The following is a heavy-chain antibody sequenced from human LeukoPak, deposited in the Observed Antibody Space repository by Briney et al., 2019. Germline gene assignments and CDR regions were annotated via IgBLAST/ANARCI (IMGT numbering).Heavy chain of an antibody. J-gene: IGHJ5*02. Sequence: SQTPSLTCAISGDSVSSNSAAWNSIRQSPSRGLEWLGRTYYRSKWYNDYAVSVKSRITINPDTSKNQFSLQLNSVTPEDTAVYFCASTKYGSAFNWFDPWGQGTLVTVSS. CDR2: TYYRSKWYN. CDR3: ASTKYGSAFNWFDP. CDR1: GDSVSSNSAA. V-gene: IGHV6-1*01. D-gene: IGHD3-10*01.